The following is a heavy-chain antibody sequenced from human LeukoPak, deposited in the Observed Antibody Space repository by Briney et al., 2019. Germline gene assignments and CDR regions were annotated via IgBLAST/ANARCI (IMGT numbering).Heavy chain of an antibody. CDR3: STGSGHAFDI. Sequence: PGGSLRLSCAASGFTFSSYWMHWVRQVPGKGLVWVSRINSDGSSTSYADSVKGRFTISRDNAKNTLYVQMNSLRVEDTAVYYCSTGSGHAFDIWGRGTMVTVSS. J-gene: IGHJ3*02. CDR1: GFTFSSYW. D-gene: IGHD3-10*01. CDR2: INSDGSST. V-gene: IGHV3-74*01.